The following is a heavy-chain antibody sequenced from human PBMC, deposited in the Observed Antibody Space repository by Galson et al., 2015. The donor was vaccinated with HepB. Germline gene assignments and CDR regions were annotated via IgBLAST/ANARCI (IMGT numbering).Heavy chain of an antibody. CDR3: ATDSGNYLAY. CDR2: ISYDGSNK. J-gene: IGHJ4*02. Sequence: SLRLSCAASGFTFSNYGMHWVRQAPGKGLEWVAVISYDGSNKYYADSVKGRFTISRDNSKNTLYLQMNSLRADDTAVYYCATDSGNYLAYWGQGTLVTVSS. D-gene: IGHD1-26*01. V-gene: IGHV3-30*03. CDR1: GFTFSNYG.